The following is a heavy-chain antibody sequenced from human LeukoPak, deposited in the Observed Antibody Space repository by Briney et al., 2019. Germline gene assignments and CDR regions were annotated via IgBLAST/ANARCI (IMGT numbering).Heavy chain of an antibody. D-gene: IGHD3-22*01. V-gene: IGHV4-61*02. CDR1: GGSISSGSYY. Sequence: SETLSLTCTVSGGSISSGSYYWSWIRQPAGKGLEWIGRIYTSGSTNYNPSLKSRVTISVDTSKNQFSLKLSSVTAADTAVYYCARVGYYDSSGYIQLWGQGTLVTVSS. CDR3: ARVGYYDSSGYIQL. J-gene: IGHJ1*01. CDR2: IYTSGST.